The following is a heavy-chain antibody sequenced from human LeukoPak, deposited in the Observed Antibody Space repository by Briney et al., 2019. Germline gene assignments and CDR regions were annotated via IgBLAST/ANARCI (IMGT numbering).Heavy chain of an antibody. CDR3: VRDRAKYRSSTSCPLDY. CDR1: GGSFSSCT. J-gene: IGHJ4*02. V-gene: IGHV1-69*13. D-gene: IGHD2-2*01. CDR2: IIPIFGTG. Sequence: SVKLSCKGSGGSFSSCTISLDWHGPGQGLEWMGGIIPIFGTGNYAQKFQGRVRITADGSTSTANMELRRLRPGATAVSYCVRDRAKYRSSTSCPLDYWGQGTLVTVSS.